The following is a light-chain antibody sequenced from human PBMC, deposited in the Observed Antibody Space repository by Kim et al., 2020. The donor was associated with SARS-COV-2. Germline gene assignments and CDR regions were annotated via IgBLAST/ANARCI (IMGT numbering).Light chain of an antibody. V-gene: IGKV1-39*01. J-gene: IGKJ4*01. CDR1: QSISDY. Sequence: DIQMTQSPSSLSAFVGDRVTITCRASQSISDYLNWYQHKPGKAPNLLIYAASTLQSGVPSRFAGSGSETDFTLTITSLQPEDFATYFCQQTYTATLTFGGGTKVDIK. CDR3: QQTYTATLT. CDR2: AAS.